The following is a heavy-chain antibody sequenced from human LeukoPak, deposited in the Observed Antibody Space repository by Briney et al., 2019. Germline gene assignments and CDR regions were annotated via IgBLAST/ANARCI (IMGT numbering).Heavy chain of an antibody. Sequence: SETLFLTCTVSGGSISSYYWSWIRQPPGKGLEWIGYIYYSGSTNYNPSLKSRVTISVDTSKNQFSLKLSSVTAADTAVYYCARDRRLGIWGQGTMVAVSS. CDR2: IYYSGST. V-gene: IGHV4-59*01. CDR3: ARDRRLGI. D-gene: IGHD3-16*01. J-gene: IGHJ3*02. CDR1: GGSISSYY.